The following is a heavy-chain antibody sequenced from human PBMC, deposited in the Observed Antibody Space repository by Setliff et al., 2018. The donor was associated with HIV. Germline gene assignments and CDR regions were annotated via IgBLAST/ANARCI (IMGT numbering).Heavy chain of an antibody. CDR1: GYTFTSYD. CDR2: MNPNSGNT. D-gene: IGHD1-26*01. J-gene: IGHJ2*01. CDR3: ARESEVGAGWYFDL. V-gene: IGHV1-8*03. Sequence: ASVKVSCKASGYTFTSYDINWVRQATGQGLEWMGWMNPNSGNTGYAQKFQGRVTITRNTSISTAYMELSSLRSEDTAVYYCARESEVGAGWYFDLWGRGTQVTVS.